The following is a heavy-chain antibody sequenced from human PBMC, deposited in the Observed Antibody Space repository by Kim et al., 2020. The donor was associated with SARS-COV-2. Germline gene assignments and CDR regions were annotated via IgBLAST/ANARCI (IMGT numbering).Heavy chain of an antibody. Sequence: GGSLRLSCAASGFTFSSYAMSWVRQAPGKGLEWVSAISGSGGSTYYADSVKGRFTISRDNSKNTLYLQMNSLRAEDTAVYYCATKRGYDFWSDDYYYGMVVCGQGTTVTVSS. CDR1: GFTFSSYA. CDR2: ISGSGGST. CDR3: ATKRGYDFWSDDYYYGMVV. V-gene: IGHV3-23*01. J-gene: IGHJ6*02. D-gene: IGHD3-3*01.